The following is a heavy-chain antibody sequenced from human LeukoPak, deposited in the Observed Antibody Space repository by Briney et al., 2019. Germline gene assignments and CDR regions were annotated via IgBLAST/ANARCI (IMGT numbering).Heavy chain of an antibody. Sequence: ASVKVSCKASGYTFTSYYMHWVRQAPGQGLEWMGIINPRSGSTSYAQKFQGSVTLTRDTSTRTVYMELNSLRSEDSAVYYCASRGYTYGYDAFDIWGQGTMVTVSS. CDR1: GYTFTSYY. CDR3: ASRGYTYGYDAFDI. V-gene: IGHV1-46*01. D-gene: IGHD5-18*01. CDR2: INPRSGST. J-gene: IGHJ3*02.